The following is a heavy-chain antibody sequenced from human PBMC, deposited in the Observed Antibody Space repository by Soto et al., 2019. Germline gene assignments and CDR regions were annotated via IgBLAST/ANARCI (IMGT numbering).Heavy chain of an antibody. CDR3: AHSRITGTGPEAFDI. Sequence: QITLKESGPTLVKPTQTLTLTCTFSGFSLSTSGVGVGWIRQPPGKALEWLALIYWDDDKRYSPSRKSRLTITKDTSKNQVVLTMTNMDPVDTATYYCAHSRITGTGPEAFDIWGQGTMVTVSS. D-gene: IGHD1-20*01. V-gene: IGHV2-5*02. J-gene: IGHJ3*02. CDR2: IYWDDDK. CDR1: GFSLSTSGVG.